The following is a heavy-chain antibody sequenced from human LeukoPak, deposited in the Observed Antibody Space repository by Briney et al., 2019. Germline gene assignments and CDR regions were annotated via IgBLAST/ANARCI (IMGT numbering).Heavy chain of an antibody. Sequence: PGGSLRLSCAASGFTFSSYSMNWVRQAPGKGLEWVSSISSSSSYIYYADSVKGRFTISRDNAKNSLYLQMNSLRAEDTAVYYCARDSDHYGGNSAFDYWGQGTLVTVSP. CDR3: ARDSDHYGGNSAFDY. CDR2: ISSSSSYI. CDR1: GFTFSSYS. D-gene: IGHD4-23*01. J-gene: IGHJ4*02. V-gene: IGHV3-21*01.